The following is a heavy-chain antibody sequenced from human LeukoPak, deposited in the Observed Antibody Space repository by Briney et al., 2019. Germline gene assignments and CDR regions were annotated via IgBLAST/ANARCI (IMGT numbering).Heavy chain of an antibody. CDR3: ARVGYCSSTSCYQRGNWFDP. D-gene: IGHD2-2*03. CDR1: GGSFRGYY. CDR2: IDHSGST. V-gene: IGHV4-34*01. Sequence: PSETLSLTCAVYGGSFRGYYWSWIRQPPGNGLDWLGEIDHSGSTNYNPSLKSRVTISVDTSENQFSLKLSSVTAADTAVYYCARVGYCSSTSCYQRGNWFDPWGQGTLVTVSS. J-gene: IGHJ5*02.